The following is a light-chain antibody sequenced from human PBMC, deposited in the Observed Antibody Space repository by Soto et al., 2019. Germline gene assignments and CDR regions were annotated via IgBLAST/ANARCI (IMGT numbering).Light chain of an antibody. CDR3: QQYSHLVT. CDR1: QTISTL. J-gene: IGKJ2*01. V-gene: IGKV1-5*01. Sequence: DIQMTQSPSTLSGSVGDRVTITRRASQTISTLLAWFQHKPGKAPNLLIYDASNLESGVPSRFSGSGSGTEFTLTISSLQSDDSATYFCQQYSHLVTFGQGTKVDIK. CDR2: DAS.